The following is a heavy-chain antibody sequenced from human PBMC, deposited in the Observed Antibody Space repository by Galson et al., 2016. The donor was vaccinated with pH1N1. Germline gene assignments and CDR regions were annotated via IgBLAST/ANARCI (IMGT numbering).Heavy chain of an antibody. CDR2: IRYDGGSK. CDR3: AKGLGTTLYYYFYFMDV. Sequence: SLRLPCAASGFTFRSYGMHWVRQAPGKGLEWVAFIRYDGGSKYYADSVKGRFTISRDNARDTLFLQMTSLRPDDRAVYYCAKGLGTTLYYYFYFMDVWGKGTTVTVSS. D-gene: IGHD1-26*01. CDR1: GFTFRSYG. V-gene: IGHV3-30*02. J-gene: IGHJ6*03.